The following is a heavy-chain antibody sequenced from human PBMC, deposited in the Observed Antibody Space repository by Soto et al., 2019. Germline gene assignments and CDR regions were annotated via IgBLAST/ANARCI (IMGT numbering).Heavy chain of an antibody. CDR2: IIPIFGTA. D-gene: IGHD3-3*01. V-gene: IGHV1-69*13. CDR1: GGTFSSYA. J-gene: IGHJ4*02. Sequence: SVKVSCKASGGTFSSYAISWVRQASGQGLEWMGGIIPIFGTANYAQKFQGRVTITADESTSTAYMELSSLRSEDTAVYYCARGSSRYYDFWSGYSPRFSFDYWGQGTLVTVSS. CDR3: ARGSSRYYDFWSGYSPRFSFDY.